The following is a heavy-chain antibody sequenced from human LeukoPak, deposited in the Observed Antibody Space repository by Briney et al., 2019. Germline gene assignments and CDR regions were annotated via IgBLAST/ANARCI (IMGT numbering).Heavy chain of an antibody. CDR1: GLTFSSCA. Sequence: PGGSLGLSCAASGLTFSSCAIHWVRQAPGKGLEWVTMISYDGNNKYYADSVKGRFTISRDNSKNTLYLQMNSLRAEDTALYYCAKDTRDREAAASRGYYFDCWGQGTLVSVSS. J-gene: IGHJ4*02. V-gene: IGHV3-30-3*01. CDR2: ISYDGNNK. CDR3: AKDTRDREAAASRGYYFDC. D-gene: IGHD6-13*01.